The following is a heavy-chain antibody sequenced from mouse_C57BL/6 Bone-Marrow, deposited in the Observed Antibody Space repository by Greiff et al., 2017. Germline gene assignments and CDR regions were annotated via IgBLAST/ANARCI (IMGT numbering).Heavy chain of an antibody. Sequence: QVQLQQPGAELVKPGASVKLSCKASGYTFTSYWMHWVKQRPGRGLEWIGRIDPNSGGTKYNEKFKSKATLTVDKPSSTAYMQLSSLTSEAAAVYYCARSIITTVVATCRYAMDYWGQGTSVTVSS. V-gene: IGHV1-72*01. CDR3: ARSIITTVVATCRYAMDY. D-gene: IGHD1-1*01. CDR1: GYTFTSYW. CDR2: IDPNSGGT. J-gene: IGHJ4*01.